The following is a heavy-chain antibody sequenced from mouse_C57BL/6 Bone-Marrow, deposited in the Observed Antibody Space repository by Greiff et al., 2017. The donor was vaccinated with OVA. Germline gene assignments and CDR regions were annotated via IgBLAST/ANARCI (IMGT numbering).Heavy chain of an antibody. CDR1: GYTFTSYW. CDR2: IDPSDSYT. V-gene: IGHV1-69*01. D-gene: IGHD2-4*01. Sequence: QVQLQQSGAELVMPGASVKLSCKASGYTFTSYWMHWVKQRPGQGLEWIGEIDPSDSYTNYNQKFKGKSTLTVDKSSSTAYMQLSSLTSEDSAVYYCARDYYDYDGFAYWGQGTLVTVSA. CDR3: ARDYYDYDGFAY. J-gene: IGHJ3*01.